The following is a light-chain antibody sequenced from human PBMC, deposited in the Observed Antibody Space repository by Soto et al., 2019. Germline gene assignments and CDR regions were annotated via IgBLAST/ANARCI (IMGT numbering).Light chain of an antibody. CDR3: QQYHSYPWT. J-gene: IGKJ1*01. Sequence: DIQMTQSPSTLSASVGDTVTITCRASQSISGYLAWYQQKPGKAPKLLSLESGVPSRFIGSGSGTGFTLTISSLQPDDSASYYCQQYHSYPWTLGQRTRVEIK. CDR1: QSISGY. V-gene: IGKV1-5*01.